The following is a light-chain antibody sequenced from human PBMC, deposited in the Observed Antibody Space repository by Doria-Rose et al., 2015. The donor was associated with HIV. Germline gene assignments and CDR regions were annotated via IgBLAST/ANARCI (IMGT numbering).Light chain of an antibody. J-gene: IGKJ2*01. CDR3: QQYDDLPYT. CDR1: QDISNY. CDR2: DAS. V-gene: IGKV1-33*01. Sequence: DIQTTQSPSSLSASVGDRLTITCQASQDISNYLNWYQQKPGKAPKLLIYDASNLERGVPSRFSGSGSGTDFTFTISSLQPEDIATYYCQQYDDLPYTVGQGT.